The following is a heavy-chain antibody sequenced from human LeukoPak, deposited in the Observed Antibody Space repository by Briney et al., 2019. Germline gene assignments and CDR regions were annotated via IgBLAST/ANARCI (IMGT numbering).Heavy chain of an antibody. Sequence: GGSLRLSCAASGFTFSSYAMHWVRQAPGKGLEWVAVIWYDGSNKYYADSVKGRFTISRDNSKNTLYLQMNSLGAEDTAVYYCARESSTRGFDYWGQGTLVTVST. J-gene: IGHJ4*02. CDR2: IWYDGSNK. V-gene: IGHV3-33*08. CDR1: GFTFSSYA. CDR3: ARESSTRGFDY. D-gene: IGHD2-2*01.